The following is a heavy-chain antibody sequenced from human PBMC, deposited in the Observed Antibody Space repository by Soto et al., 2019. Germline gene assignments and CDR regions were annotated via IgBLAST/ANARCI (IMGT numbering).Heavy chain of an antibody. Sequence: ASVKVSCKASGYTLTNYDITWVRQAPGQGLEWMGWISAYNGNTNHAQKVQGRVTMTTDTSTSTAYMELRSLRFDDPAVYYCARVGFYDRGCLHLWGQGTLLTVYS. CDR3: ARVGFYDRGCLHL. CDR1: GYTLTNYD. V-gene: IGHV1-18*04. CDR2: ISAYNGNT. D-gene: IGHD3-16*01. J-gene: IGHJ5*02.